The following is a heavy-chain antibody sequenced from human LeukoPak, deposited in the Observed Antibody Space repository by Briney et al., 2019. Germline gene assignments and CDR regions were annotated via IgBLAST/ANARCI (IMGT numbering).Heavy chain of an antibody. V-gene: IGHV1-46*01. CDR1: GYTFTSYY. CDR3: AREQRLRQYYYYGMDV. D-gene: IGHD4-17*01. J-gene: IGHJ6*02. CDR2: INPSGGST. Sequence: ASVKVSCKASGYTFTSYYMHWVRQAPGQGLEWMGIINPSGGSTSYAQKFQGRVTMTRDTSTSTVYMELSSLRSEDTAVYYCAREQRLRQYYYYGMDVWGQGTTVTVSS.